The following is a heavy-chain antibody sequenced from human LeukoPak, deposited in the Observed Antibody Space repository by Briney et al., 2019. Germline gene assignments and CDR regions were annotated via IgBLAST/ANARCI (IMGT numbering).Heavy chain of an antibody. CDR1: GGSISSGGYY. J-gene: IGHJ6*02. D-gene: IGHD3-22*01. Sequence: SETLSLTCTVSGGSISSGGYYWSWIRQHPGKGLEWIGYIYYSGSTYYNPSLKSRVTISVDTSKNQFSLKLSSVTAADTAVYYCARLYYYDSSGYYHYYYGMDVWGQGTTVTVSS. V-gene: IGHV4-31*03. CDR3: ARLYYYDSSGYYHYYYGMDV. CDR2: IYYSGST.